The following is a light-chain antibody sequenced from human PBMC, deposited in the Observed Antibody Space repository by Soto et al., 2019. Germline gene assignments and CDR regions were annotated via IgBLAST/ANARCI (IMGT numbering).Light chain of an antibody. CDR3: XQRSDSPPLT. J-gene: IGKJ4*01. Sequence: EVVLTQSPATLSLSPGDRATLSCRASQSVFGYLAWYQHKPGQAPRLLIYDAYKRATGVPARFSGSGSETDFTLIISSLEPEDFAVYYCXQRSDSPPLTFGGGTKVDIK. CDR2: DAY. CDR1: QSVFGY. V-gene: IGKV3-11*01.